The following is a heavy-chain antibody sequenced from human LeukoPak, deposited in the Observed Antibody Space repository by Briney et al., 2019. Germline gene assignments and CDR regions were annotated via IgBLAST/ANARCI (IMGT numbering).Heavy chain of an antibody. CDR1: GDSFSGYY. CDR3: ARAKYYMDV. Sequence: PSETLSLTCAVSGDSFSGYYWNWFRQSPHKGLEWIGEISHSGSAKYSPSLMSRGTISVDTSKNQFSLKLSSVTAADTAVYYCARAKYYMDVWGKGTTVTVSS. J-gene: IGHJ6*03. V-gene: IGHV4-34*01. CDR2: ISHSGSA.